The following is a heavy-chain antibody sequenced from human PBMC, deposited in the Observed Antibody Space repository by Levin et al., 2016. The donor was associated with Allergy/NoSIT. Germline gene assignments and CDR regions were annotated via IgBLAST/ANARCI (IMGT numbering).Heavy chain of an antibody. CDR2: IYTSGST. J-gene: IGHJ4*02. Sequence: RQAPGKGLEWIGRIYTSGSTNYNPSLKSRVTMSVDTSKNQFSLKLSSVTAADTAVYYCARGVAVAGVYYFDYWGQGTLVTVSS. D-gene: IGHD6-19*01. V-gene: IGHV4-4*07. CDR3: ARGVAVAGVYYFDY.